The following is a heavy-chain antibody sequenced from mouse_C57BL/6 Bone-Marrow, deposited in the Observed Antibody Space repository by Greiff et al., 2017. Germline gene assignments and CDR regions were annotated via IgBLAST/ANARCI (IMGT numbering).Heavy chain of an antibody. CDR1: GYTFTDYY. J-gene: IGHJ2*01. CDR2: INPYNGGT. D-gene: IGHD1-1*01. Sequence: EVQLQQSGPVLVKPGASVKMSCKASGYTFTDYYMNWVKQSHGKSLEWIGVINPYNGGTSYNQKFKGKATLTVDTSSSTAYMELNSLTSEDSAVYYCARSDYGSSLDYWGQGTTLTVSS. CDR3: ARSDYGSSLDY. V-gene: IGHV1-19*01.